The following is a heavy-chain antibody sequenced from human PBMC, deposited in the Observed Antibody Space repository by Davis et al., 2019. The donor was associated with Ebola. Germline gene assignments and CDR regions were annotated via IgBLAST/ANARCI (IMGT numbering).Heavy chain of an antibody. Sequence: SETLSLTCTVSGGSVSSGGHYWSWIRQPPGKGLEWFGYIYYSGSTNSNPSLKSRVTISVDTSKNQFSLKLNSVTAADTAVYYCARERRNTVTTFDYWGQGTLVTVSS. CDR2: IYYSGST. CDR3: ARERRNTVTTFDY. J-gene: IGHJ4*02. CDR1: GGSVSSGGHY. V-gene: IGHV4-61*08. D-gene: IGHD4-11*01.